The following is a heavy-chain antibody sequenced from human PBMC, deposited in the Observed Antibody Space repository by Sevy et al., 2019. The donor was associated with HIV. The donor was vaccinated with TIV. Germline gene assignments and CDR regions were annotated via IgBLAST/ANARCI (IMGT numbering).Heavy chain of an antibody. J-gene: IGHJ3*02. CDR1: GFTFSSYA. CDR2: ISYDGSNK. CDR3: AREGAVAAAFDI. Sequence: GGSLRLSCAASGFTFSSYAMHWVRQAPGKGLEWVAVISYDGSNKYYADSVKGRFTISRDNSKNTLYLQMNSLRAEDTAVYYCAREGAVAAAFDISGQGTMVTVSS. V-gene: IGHV3-30-3*01. D-gene: IGHD6-19*01.